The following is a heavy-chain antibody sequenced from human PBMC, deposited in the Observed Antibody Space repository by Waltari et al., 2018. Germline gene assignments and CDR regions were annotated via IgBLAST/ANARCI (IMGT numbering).Heavy chain of an antibody. CDR2: IYYSGST. CDR1: GGSISSSSYY. V-gene: IGHV4-39*07. J-gene: IGHJ4*02. D-gene: IGHD3-16*02. CDR3: ARERNYDYIWGSYRFFDY. Sequence: QLQLQESGPGLVKPSATLSLTCTVSGGSISSSSYYWGWIRQPPGKGLEWIGSIYYSGSTYYNPSLKSRVTISVDTSKNQFSLKLSSVTAADTAVYYCARERNYDYIWGSYRFFDYWGQGTLVTVSS.